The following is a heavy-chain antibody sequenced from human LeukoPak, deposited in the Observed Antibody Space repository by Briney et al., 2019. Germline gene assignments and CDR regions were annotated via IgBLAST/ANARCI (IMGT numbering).Heavy chain of an antibody. Sequence: SETLSLTCTVSGVSMSHYYWNWIRQPPGKGLEWIGYMFYTGSGKYNPSLKSRVTISVDTSQRQISLKLISVTAADTAVYYCATNLPGYSYGYWVAWGQGTLVTVSS. CDR3: ATNLPGYSYGYWVA. D-gene: IGHD5-18*01. V-gene: IGHV4-59*01. CDR1: GVSMSHYY. J-gene: IGHJ5*02. CDR2: MFYTGSG.